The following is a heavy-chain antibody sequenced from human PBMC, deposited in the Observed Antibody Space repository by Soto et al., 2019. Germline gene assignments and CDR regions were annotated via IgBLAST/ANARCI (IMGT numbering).Heavy chain of an antibody. D-gene: IGHD6-6*01. CDR2: IIPMFGTA. CDR1: GGTFSSYA. J-gene: IGHJ4*02. CDR3: AISSLWDSSSSVDTEY. Sequence: QVQLVQSGAEVKKPGSSVKVSCKASGGTFSSYAISWVRQAPGQGLEWMGGIIPMFGTANYAQKFQGRVTITADESTSTAYMVLSSLRSENRGVYYCAISSLWDSSSSVDTEYWGQGTLVTVSS. V-gene: IGHV1-69*01.